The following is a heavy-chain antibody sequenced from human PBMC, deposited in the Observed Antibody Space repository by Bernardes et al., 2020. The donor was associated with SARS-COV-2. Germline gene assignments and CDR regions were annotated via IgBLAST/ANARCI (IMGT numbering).Heavy chain of an antibody. J-gene: IGHJ4*02. D-gene: IGHD3-16*02. Sequence: GGSLRLSCAASGFTVSSNYMSWVRQAPGKGLEWVSLIYSGGSTYYADSVKGRFTLSRDSSRNTLYLQMNSLRVEDTAVYYCARGDYIWGIYRALDYWGQGTLVTVSS. CDR1: GFTVSSNY. CDR3: ARGDYIWGIYRALDY. CDR2: IYSGGST. V-gene: IGHV3-53*01.